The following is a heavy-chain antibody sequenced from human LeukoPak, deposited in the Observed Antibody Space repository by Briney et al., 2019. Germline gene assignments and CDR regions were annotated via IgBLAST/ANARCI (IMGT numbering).Heavy chain of an antibody. J-gene: IGHJ4*02. D-gene: IGHD1-26*01. CDR1: GFTFSTNS. CDR3: ARDWASPGPTTI. Sequence: GGSLRLSCAASGFTFSTNSMSWVRQAPGKGLEWVSYITSSGSVIHYSDSVRGRFTISRDNAKSSLYLQMNSLRAEDTAIYYCARDWASPGPTTIWGQGTLVTVSS. V-gene: IGHV3-48*01. CDR2: ITSSGSVI.